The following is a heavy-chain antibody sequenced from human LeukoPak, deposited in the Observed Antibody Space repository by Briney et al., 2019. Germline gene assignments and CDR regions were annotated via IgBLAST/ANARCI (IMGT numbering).Heavy chain of an antibody. CDR2: INHSGST. J-gene: IGHJ5*02. V-gene: IGHV4-34*01. D-gene: IGHD3-16*01. CDR3: ARVTFSNWFDP. Sequence: PSETLSLTCAVYGGSFSGYYWSWIRQPPGKGLEWIGEINHSGSTNYNPSLKSRVTMSVDTSKNQFSLKLSSVTAADTTVYYCARVTFSNWFDPWGQGTLVTVSS. CDR1: GGSFSGYY.